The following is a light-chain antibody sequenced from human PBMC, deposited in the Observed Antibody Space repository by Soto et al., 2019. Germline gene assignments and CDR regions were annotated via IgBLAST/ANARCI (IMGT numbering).Light chain of an antibody. CDR2: DVS. CDR3: RSYTSSSTSVV. J-gene: IGLJ2*01. V-gene: IGLV2-14*01. CDR1: SSDVGGYNY. Sequence: QSALTQPASVSGSPGQSITISCTGTSSDVGGYNYVSWYQQYPGKAPKLMIYDVSKRPSGVSNRFSGSKSGNTASLTISGLQAEDEADYYCRSYTSSSTSVVFGGGTKLTVL.